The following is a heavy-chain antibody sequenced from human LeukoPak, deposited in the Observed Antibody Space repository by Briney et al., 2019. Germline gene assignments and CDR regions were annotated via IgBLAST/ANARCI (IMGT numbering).Heavy chain of an antibody. Sequence: GGSLRLSCAASGFTFSSYSMNWVRQAPGKGLEWVSSISSSSSYIYYADSVKGRFTISRDNAKNSLYLQMNSLRAEDTAVFYCARLLETYDYVWGSYGFASWGQGTLVTVSS. CDR2: ISSSSSYI. V-gene: IGHV3-21*01. CDR1: GFTFSSYS. J-gene: IGHJ4*02. CDR3: ARLLETYDYVWGSYGFAS. D-gene: IGHD3-16*01.